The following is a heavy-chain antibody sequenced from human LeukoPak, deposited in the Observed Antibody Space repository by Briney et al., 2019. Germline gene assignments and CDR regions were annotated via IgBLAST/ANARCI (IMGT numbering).Heavy chain of an antibody. Sequence: GGSLRLSCAASGFTLRSYWMNWVRQAPGKGLEWVAIIRHDGSGIYYADSVKGRFTISRDNSKNTLYLQMNSLRAEDTAVYYCAKAHLPYVNYFDYWGQGTLVTVSS. CDR2: IRHDGSGI. V-gene: IGHV3-30*02. CDR1: GFTLRSYW. D-gene: IGHD3-10*02. CDR3: AKAHLPYVNYFDY. J-gene: IGHJ4*02.